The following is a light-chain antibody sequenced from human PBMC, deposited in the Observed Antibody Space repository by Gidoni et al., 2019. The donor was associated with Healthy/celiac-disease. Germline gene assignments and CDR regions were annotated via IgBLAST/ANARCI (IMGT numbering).Light chain of an antibody. CDR3: QQLNSYPDT. CDR2: AAS. V-gene: IGKV1-9*01. CDR1: QGISSY. Sequence: IQLTQSPSFLSASVGDRVTITCRASQGISSYLAWYQQKPGKAPKLLIYAASTLQSGVPSRFSGSGSGTEFTLTISSLQPEDFATYYCQQLNSYPDTFXQXTKLEIK. J-gene: IGKJ2*01.